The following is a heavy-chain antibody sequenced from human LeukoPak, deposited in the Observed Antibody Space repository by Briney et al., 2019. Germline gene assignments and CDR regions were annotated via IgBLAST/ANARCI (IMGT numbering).Heavy chain of an antibody. V-gene: IGHV1-2*02. CDR3: ARGLYSSSCQCAFDI. Sequence: ASVKVSCKASGYTFTGYYMHWVRQAPGQGLEWMGWINPNSGGTNYAQKFQGRVTMTRDTSISTAYMELSRLRSDDTAVYYCARGLYSSSCQCAFDIWGQGTMVTVSS. CDR1: GYTFTGYY. CDR2: INPNSGGT. J-gene: IGHJ3*02. D-gene: IGHD6-13*01.